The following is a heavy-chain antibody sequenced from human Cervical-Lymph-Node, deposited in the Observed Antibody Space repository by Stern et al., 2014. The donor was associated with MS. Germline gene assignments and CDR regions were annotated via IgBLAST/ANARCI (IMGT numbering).Heavy chain of an antibody. CDR2: IYPGDSDT. J-gene: IGHJ4*02. CDR1: GYSFTANW. CDR3: ARDYGDYAFDY. D-gene: IGHD4-17*01. Sequence: EVQLEESGAEVKKPGESLKISCKGSGYSFTANWIAWVRQMPGKGLEWMGIIYPGDSDTRYSPSFQGQVTISADKSISPAYLQWSSLKASDTAMYYCARDYGDYAFDYWGQGTLVTVSS. V-gene: IGHV5-51*01.